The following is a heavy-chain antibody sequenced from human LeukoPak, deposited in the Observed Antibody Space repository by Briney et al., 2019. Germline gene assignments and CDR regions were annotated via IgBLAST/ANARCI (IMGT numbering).Heavy chain of an antibody. V-gene: IGHV4-59*08. J-gene: IGHJ5*02. CDR1: GGPISSYY. CDR3: ARHSGYDSSGYRINWFDP. CDR2: IYYSGST. Sequence: SETLSLTCTVSGGPISSYYWSWIRQPPGKGLEWIGYIYYSGSTNYNPSLKSRVTISVDTSKNQFSLKLSSVTAADTAVYYCARHSGYDSSGYRINWFDPWGQGTLVTVSS. D-gene: IGHD3-22*01.